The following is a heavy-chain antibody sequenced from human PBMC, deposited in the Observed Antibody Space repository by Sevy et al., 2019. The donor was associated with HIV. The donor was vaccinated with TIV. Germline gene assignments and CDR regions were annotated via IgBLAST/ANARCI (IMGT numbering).Heavy chain of an antibody. Sequence: SETLSLTCAVYGGSFSGYYWSWIRQPPGKGLEWIGEINHSGSTNYNPSLKRRVTISGNTSKNQFSLKLRSVTAADTAVYYCARHCSSTSCSPAFDIWGQGTMVTVSS. D-gene: IGHD2-2*01. V-gene: IGHV4-34*01. CDR2: INHSGST. CDR3: ARHCSSTSCSPAFDI. J-gene: IGHJ3*02. CDR1: GGSFSGYY.